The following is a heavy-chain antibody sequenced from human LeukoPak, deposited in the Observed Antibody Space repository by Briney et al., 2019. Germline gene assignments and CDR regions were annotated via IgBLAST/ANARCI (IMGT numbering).Heavy chain of an antibody. J-gene: IGHJ4*02. Sequence: SETLSLTCTVSGGSISNQYWNWIRQPPGKGLESIGYIYYSGSTSYNPSLKSRVTISVDTSKNQFSLNLRSVTAADTAVYYCARSGSASWADWGQGTLVTVSS. CDR1: GGSISNQY. CDR2: IYYSGST. D-gene: IGHD1-26*01. V-gene: IGHV4-59*08. CDR3: ARSGSASWAD.